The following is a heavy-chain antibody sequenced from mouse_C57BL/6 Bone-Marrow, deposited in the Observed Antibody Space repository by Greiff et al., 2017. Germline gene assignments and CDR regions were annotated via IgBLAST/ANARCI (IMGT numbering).Heavy chain of an antibody. CDR1: GYTFTSYW. CDR3: VYDYDGYAMDY. D-gene: IGHD2-4*01. V-gene: IGHV1-64*01. J-gene: IGHJ4*01. CDR2: IHPNSGST. Sequence: QVHVKQPGAELVKPGASVKLSCKASGYTFTSYWMHWVKQRPGQGLEWIGMIHPNSGSTKYNEKFQSKATLTVDKSYSTAYMQLSSLTSEDSAVYYCVYDYDGYAMDYWGQGTSVTVSS.